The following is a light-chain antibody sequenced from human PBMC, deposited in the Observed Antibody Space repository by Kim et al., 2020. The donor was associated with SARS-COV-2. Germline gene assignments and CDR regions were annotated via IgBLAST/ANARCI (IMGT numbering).Light chain of an antibody. Sequence: SYELTQPPSVSVSPGQTAWITCSGDGLPKQYAYWYQHKPGQAPVLVIYKDNERPSGIPERFSGSSSGTTVTLTISVVQAEDEADYYCQSGDSSATYWVFGGGTQLTVL. V-gene: IGLV3-25*03. CDR1: GLPKQY. J-gene: IGLJ3*02. CDR3: QSGDSSATYWV. CDR2: KDN.